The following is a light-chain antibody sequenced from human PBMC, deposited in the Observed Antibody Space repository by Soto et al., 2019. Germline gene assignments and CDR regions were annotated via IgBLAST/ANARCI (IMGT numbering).Light chain of an antibody. V-gene: IGKV2-28*01. CDR3: MQALQTPLT. Sequence: DIVMTQSPLSLPVTPGEPASISCRSSQSLLHSNGYNYLDWYLQKPGQSPQLLIYLGSNRASGVPDRFSSSGSGTDFTLKISRVEAEDVGVYYCMQALQTPLTFGQGKKLEIK. CDR2: LGS. J-gene: IGKJ2*01. CDR1: QSLLHSNGYNY.